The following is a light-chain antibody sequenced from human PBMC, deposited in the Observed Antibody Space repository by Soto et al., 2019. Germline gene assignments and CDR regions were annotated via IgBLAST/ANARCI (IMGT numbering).Light chain of an antibody. Sequence: QSALTQPASVSGSPGQSITISCTGSTSDVGGYNYISWYQQHPGKAPKLMIYDVTNRPSGVSNRFSGSKSGNTASLTISGLQAEDEADYYCSSYTSSSTLDIFGTGTKLTVL. CDR2: DVT. CDR3: SSYTSSSTLDI. J-gene: IGLJ1*01. V-gene: IGLV2-14*01. CDR1: TSDVGGYNY.